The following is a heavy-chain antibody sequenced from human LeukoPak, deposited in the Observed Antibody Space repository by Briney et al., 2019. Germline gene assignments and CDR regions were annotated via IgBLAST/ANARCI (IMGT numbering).Heavy chain of an antibody. CDR3: VRTPPNWGADF. J-gene: IGHJ4*02. Sequence: ASVKVSCKASGNTFTNHDFNWMRQASGQGLEWMGWMNPNSGATGYAQKFQGRVTMTRDTSISTAYLELSSLRSEDSAVYYCVRTPPNWGADFWGQGTLVTVSS. V-gene: IGHV1-8*01. CDR2: MNPNSGAT. D-gene: IGHD7-27*01. CDR1: GNTFTNHD.